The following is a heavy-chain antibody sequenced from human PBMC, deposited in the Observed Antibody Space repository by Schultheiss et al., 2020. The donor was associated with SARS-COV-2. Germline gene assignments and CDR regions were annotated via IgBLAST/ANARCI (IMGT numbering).Heavy chain of an antibody. CDR2: IDPSNSYT. D-gene: IGHD6-19*01. J-gene: IGHJ4*02. Sequence: GGSLRLSCVGSGFTFSSYVMTWIRQAPGRGLEWVSAIDPSNSYTQYADSVRGRFTISRDNAKSSLYLQMNSLRADDTAVYYCARSGSGGWLNPFHSWGQGILVTVSS. CDR1: GFTFSSYV. V-gene: IGHV3-21*04. CDR3: ARSGSGGWLNPFHS.